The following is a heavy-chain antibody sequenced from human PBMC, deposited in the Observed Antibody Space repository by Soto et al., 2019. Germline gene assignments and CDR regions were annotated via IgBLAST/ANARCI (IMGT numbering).Heavy chain of an antibody. CDR2: ISSSSSYI. V-gene: IGHV3-21*01. CDR3: ARAPDTAMVTPFDY. J-gene: IGHJ4*02. CDR1: GFTFSSYS. Sequence: GGSLRLSCAASGFTFSSYSMNWVRQAPGKGLEWVSSISSSSSYIYYADSVKGRFTISRDNAKNSLYLQMNSLRAEDTAVYYCARAPDTAMVTPFDYWGQGTLVTVSS. D-gene: IGHD5-18*01.